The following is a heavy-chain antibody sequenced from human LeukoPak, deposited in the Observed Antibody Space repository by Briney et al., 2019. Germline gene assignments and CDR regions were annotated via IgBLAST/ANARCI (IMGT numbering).Heavy chain of an antibody. Sequence: GGSLRLSCAASGFTFNSYAMSWVRQAPGKGLEWVSTISGSGGSTYYADSVKGRFTISRDNSKNTLYLQMNSLRAEDTAVYYCARDAVAGTFFDYWGQGTLVTVSS. CDR2: ISGSGGST. J-gene: IGHJ4*02. V-gene: IGHV3-23*01. CDR3: ARDAVAGTFFDY. D-gene: IGHD6-19*01. CDR1: GFTFNSYA.